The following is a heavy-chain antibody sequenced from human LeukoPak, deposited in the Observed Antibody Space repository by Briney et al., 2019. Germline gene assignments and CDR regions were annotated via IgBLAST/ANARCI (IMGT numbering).Heavy chain of an antibody. CDR2: ISTSSSYI. D-gene: IGHD3-3*01. J-gene: IGHJ6*03. Sequence: PGGSLRLSCAASGFTFSSYSMNWVRQAPGKGLEWVSSISTSSSYIYSADYADSVRGRFTISRDNANNVLYLQMNSLRAEDTAVYYCARDRITIFRRYYYMDVWGKGTTVTVSS. CDR3: ARDRITIFRRYYYMDV. CDR1: GFTFSSYS. V-gene: IGHV3-21*06.